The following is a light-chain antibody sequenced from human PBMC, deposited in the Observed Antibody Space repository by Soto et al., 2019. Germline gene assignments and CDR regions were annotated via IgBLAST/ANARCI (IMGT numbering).Light chain of an antibody. Sequence: QSVLAQLPSASGTPGQRVTISCSGSSSNIGSNYVYWYQQVPGTAPKLLIYRNNQRPSGVPDRFSGSKSGTSDSLAISGLRSEDEADYYCAAWDDNLSGVVFGGGTKLTVL. CDR3: AAWDDNLSGVV. J-gene: IGLJ2*01. CDR1: SSNIGSNY. V-gene: IGLV1-47*01. CDR2: RNN.